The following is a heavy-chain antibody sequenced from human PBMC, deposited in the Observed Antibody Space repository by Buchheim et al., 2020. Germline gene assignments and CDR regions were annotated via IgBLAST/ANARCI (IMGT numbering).Heavy chain of an antibody. CDR2: FYWDDDK. Sequence: QITLKESGPTVVKPTQTLTLTCTFSGFSLSTSRVGVGWVRRPPGKALEWLALFYWDDDKRYNPSLKTRLTIAKDTSKNQVGLTMTNMDPADTGTYFCAHRLLAVSSSQWFDPWGPGTL. J-gene: IGHJ5*02. CDR1: GFSLSTSRVG. V-gene: IGHV2-5*02. D-gene: IGHD6-13*01. CDR3: AHRLLAVSSSQWFDP.